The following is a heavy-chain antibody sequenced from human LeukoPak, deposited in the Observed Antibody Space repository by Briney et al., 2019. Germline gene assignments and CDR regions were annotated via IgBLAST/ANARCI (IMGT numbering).Heavy chain of an antibody. J-gene: IGHJ4*02. CDR1: GYTLTSYG. V-gene: IGHV1-18*01. Sequence: ASVKVSCKASGYTLTSYGISWVRQAPGQGLEWMGWISAYNGNTNYAQKLQGRVTMTTDTSTSTAYMELRSLRSDDTAVYYCARAYYYDSSGSPDYWGQGTPVTVSS. CDR3: ARAYYYDSSGSPDY. CDR2: ISAYNGNT. D-gene: IGHD3-22*01.